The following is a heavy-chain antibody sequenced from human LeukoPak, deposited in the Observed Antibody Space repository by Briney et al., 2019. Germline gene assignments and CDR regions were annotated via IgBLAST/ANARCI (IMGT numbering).Heavy chain of an antibody. CDR2: LTGNGRTT. J-gene: IGHJ4*02. Sequence: GGSLRLSCAASGFTFSNYAMTWVRQAPGKGLEWVSGLTGNGRTTYYADSVKGRFTISRDNSNNTLYLQINSLRAEDTAVYYCARDNRGGRGYYYDSSGWTEIDYWGQGTLVTVSS. CDR1: GFTFSNYA. V-gene: IGHV3-23*01. D-gene: IGHD3-22*01. CDR3: ARDNRGGRGYYYDSSGWTEIDY.